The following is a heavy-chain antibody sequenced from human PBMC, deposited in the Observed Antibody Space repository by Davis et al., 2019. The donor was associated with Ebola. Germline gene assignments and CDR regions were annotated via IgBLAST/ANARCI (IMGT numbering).Heavy chain of an antibody. Sequence: GGSLRLSCAASGFLFSNHWMHWVRQAPGKGLEWVAGISWNSNTINYGDSVKGRFTISRDNAKNSLYLQMNSLKAEDTAVYFCATSEPCFEYAAYFHYWGQRALLTVSS. CDR3: ATSEPCFEYAAYFHY. D-gene: IGHD2-2*01. CDR1: GFLFSNHW. CDR2: ISWNSNTI. V-gene: IGHV3-48*04. J-gene: IGHJ4*02.